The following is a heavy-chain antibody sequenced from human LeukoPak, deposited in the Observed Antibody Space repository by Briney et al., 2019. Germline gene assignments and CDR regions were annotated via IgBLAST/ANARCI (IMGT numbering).Heavy chain of an antibody. D-gene: IGHD4-17*01. CDR1: GSTFSSYN. V-gene: IGHV3-48*01. CDR2: ISSGSGTI. CDR3: AALRGLQNWYFDL. J-gene: IGHJ2*01. Sequence: GGSLRLSCAASGSTFSSYNINWVRQAPGKGLEWVSYISSGSGTIYYADSVKGRFTISRDNAKNSLFLQLNSLRAEDAAVYYCAALRGLQNWYFDLWGRGTLVTVSS.